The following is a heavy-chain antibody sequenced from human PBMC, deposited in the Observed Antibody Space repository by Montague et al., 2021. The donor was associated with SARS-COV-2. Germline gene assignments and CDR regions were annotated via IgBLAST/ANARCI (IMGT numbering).Heavy chain of an antibody. Sequence: SETLSLTCTVSGGSISSYYWKWIRQSPGKGLEWIGYIYYSCSTKYNPSLKSRVPISVDTSKSQMSLRLNSVTAADTAVYYCAGDRGRFWHFDLWGRGTLVTVSS. CDR3: AGDRGRFWHFDL. CDR2: IYYSCST. J-gene: IGHJ2*01. D-gene: IGHD5-12*01. CDR1: GGSISSYY. V-gene: IGHV4-59*01.